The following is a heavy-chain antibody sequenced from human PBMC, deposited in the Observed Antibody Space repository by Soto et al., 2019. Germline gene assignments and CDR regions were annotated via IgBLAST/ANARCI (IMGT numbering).Heavy chain of an antibody. D-gene: IGHD3-3*01. V-gene: IGHV1-69*13. CDR3: ARGVVIINPYYYYGMDV. Sequence: SVKVSCKASGGTFSSYAISWVRQAPGQGLEWMGGITPIFGTANYAQKFQGRVTITADESTSTAYMELSSLRSEDTAVYYCARGVVIINPYYYYGMDVWGQGTTVTVSS. CDR2: ITPIFGTA. J-gene: IGHJ6*02. CDR1: GGTFSSYA.